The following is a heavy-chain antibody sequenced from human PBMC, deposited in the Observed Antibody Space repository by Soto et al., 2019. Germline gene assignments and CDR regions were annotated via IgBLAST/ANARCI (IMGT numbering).Heavy chain of an antibody. Sequence: QAQLEQSGAEVKKPGASVKVSCKTSGYIFTGYYIHWVRQAPGQGLEWMGWINPNSGDTKFAQKFQGRVTMTRDTSISTAYMELSRLRSDDTAVYYCARTGITGTHTWFDPWGQGTLVTVSS. D-gene: IGHD1-7*01. CDR2: INPNSGDT. CDR3: ARTGITGTHTWFDP. V-gene: IGHV1-2*02. CDR1: GYIFTGYY. J-gene: IGHJ5*02.